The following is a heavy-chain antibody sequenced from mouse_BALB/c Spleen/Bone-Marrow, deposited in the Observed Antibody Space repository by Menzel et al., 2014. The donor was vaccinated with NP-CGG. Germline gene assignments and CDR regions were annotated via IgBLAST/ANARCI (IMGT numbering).Heavy chain of an antibody. CDR1: GYTFTDYE. CDR3: TRWDGNYGWLAY. Sequence: QVQLQQSGAELVRPGASVTLSCKASGYTFTDYEMHWVKQTPVHGLEWIGAIDPETGGNAYNQKFKGKATLTADKSSSTAYMELRSLKSEDPAVYCCTRWDGNYGWLAYWGQGTLVTVSA. J-gene: IGHJ3*01. V-gene: IGHV1-15*01. CDR2: IDPETGGN. D-gene: IGHD2-1*01.